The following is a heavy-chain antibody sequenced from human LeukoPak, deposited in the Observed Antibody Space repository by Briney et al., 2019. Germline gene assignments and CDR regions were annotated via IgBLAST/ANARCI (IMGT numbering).Heavy chain of an antibody. CDR3: ARPRYCSSTTCTGALHI. J-gene: IGHJ3*02. Sequence: PSETLSLTCAVYGGSFSGYYWSWLRQPPGKGLEWIGAINHSGSTNYNPSLKSRVTISVDTSKNQFSLKLSSVTAADTAVYYCARPRYCSSTTCTGALHIWGQGTMVTVSS. CDR1: GGSFSGYY. CDR2: INHSGST. V-gene: IGHV4-34*01. D-gene: IGHD2-2*01.